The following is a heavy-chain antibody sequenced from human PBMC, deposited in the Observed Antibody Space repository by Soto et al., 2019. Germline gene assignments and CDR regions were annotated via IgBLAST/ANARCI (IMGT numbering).Heavy chain of an antibody. CDR2: INHSGST. CDR1: GGSFSGYY. V-gene: IGHV4-34*01. CDR3: ARVQVLRFLEWTYYYYYGMDV. D-gene: IGHD3-3*01. J-gene: IGHJ6*02. Sequence: PSETLSLICAVYGGSFSGYYWSWIRQPPGKGLEWIGEINHSGSTNYNPSLKSRVTISVDTSKNQFSLKLSSVTAADTAVYYCARVQVLRFLEWTYYYYYGMDVWGQGTTVTVSS.